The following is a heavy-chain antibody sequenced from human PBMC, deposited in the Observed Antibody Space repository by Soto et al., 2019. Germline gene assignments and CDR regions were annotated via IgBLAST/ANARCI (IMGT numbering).Heavy chain of an antibody. D-gene: IGHD3-22*01. CDR3: ARGGYGYYYDSSGPYDAFDS. CDR2: IIPIFGTA. J-gene: IGHJ3*02. V-gene: IGHV1-69*13. CDR1: GGTFSSYA. Sequence: VASVKVSCKASGGTFSSYAISWVRQAPGQGLEWMGGIIPIFGTANYAQKFQGRVTITADESTSTAYMELSSLRSEDTAVYYCARGGYGYYYDSSGPYDAFDSWGQGTMVTVSS.